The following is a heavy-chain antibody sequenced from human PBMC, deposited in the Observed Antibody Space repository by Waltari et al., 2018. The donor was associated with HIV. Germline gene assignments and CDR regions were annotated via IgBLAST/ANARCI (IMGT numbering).Heavy chain of an antibody. Sequence: QVQLVQSGAEVKKPGSSVKVSCKASGGTFSSYAISWVRQAPGQGLEWMGGIIPIFGTASYAQKFQGRVTITADESTSTAYMELSSLRSEDTAVYYCASSPIAVAGTGYFDYWGQGTLVTVSS. CDR2: IIPIFGTA. J-gene: IGHJ4*02. D-gene: IGHD6-19*01. V-gene: IGHV1-69*01. CDR1: GGTFSSYA. CDR3: ASSPIAVAGTGYFDY.